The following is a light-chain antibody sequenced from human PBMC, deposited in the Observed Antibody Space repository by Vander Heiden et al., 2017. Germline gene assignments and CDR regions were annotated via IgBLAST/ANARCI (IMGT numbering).Light chain of an antibody. V-gene: IGKV3-11*01. CDR3: QHRSNWPT. CDR1: QTVSSY. Sequence: PGESATLSCRASQTVSSYLAWYQQRPGQAPSLLIYEASNRAAGIPARFSGSGSGTDFTLHISSLEPEDFAVYYCQHRSNWPTFGGGTKVEIK. J-gene: IGKJ4*01. CDR2: EAS.